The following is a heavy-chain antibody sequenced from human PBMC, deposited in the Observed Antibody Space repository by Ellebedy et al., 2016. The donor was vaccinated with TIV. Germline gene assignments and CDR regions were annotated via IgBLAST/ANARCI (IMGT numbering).Heavy chain of an antibody. Sequence: MPSETLSLTCAVSGDSIISSNRWSWVRQPPGKRLEWIGEIYHGGSIIYNPSLKSRVTISVDKSKNQFSLKLRSMTAADTAVYYCARWEGRRCFDYWGQGTLVTVSS. CDR3: ARWEGRRCFDY. J-gene: IGHJ4*02. V-gene: IGHV4-4*02. CDR2: IYHGGSI. CDR1: GDSIISSNR. D-gene: IGHD1-26*01.